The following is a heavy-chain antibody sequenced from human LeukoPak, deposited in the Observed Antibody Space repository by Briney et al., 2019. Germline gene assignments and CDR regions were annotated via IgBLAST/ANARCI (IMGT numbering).Heavy chain of an antibody. CDR3: ARPYYDFWSGYSGHDAFDI. V-gene: IGHV5-51*01. Sequence: GESLKISCKGSGYSFTSFWIGWVRPMPGKGLEWMGIIYPGVFDTRYSPSFQGQVTISADKSISTAYLQWSSLKASDTAMYYCARPYYDFWSGYSGHDAFDIWGQGTMVTVSS. D-gene: IGHD3-3*01. J-gene: IGHJ3*02. CDR2: IYPGVFDT. CDR1: GYSFTSFW.